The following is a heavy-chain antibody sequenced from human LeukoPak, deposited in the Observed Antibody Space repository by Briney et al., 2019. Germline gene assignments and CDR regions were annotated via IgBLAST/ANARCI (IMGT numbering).Heavy chain of an antibody. J-gene: IGHJ4*02. V-gene: IGHV5-51*01. CDR3: ARQDGYESYYFDY. CDR2: IYPGDSDT. D-gene: IGHD5-12*01. Sequence: GESLKISCKGSGYSFTYYWIGWVRQMPGKGLEWMGIIYPGDSDTRYSPSFQGQVTISADKSIGTVYLQWSSLKASDTAMYYCARQDGYESYYFDYWGQGTPVTVSS. CDR1: GYSFTYYW.